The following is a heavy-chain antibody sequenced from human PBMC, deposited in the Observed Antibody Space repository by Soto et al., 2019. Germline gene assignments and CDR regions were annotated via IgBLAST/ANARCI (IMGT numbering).Heavy chain of an antibody. V-gene: IGHV3-11*01. Sequence: WGSLRLSCAASGFTFSDYHMNLIRQAPGKGLEWVSYISSSGNTICYADSVKGRFTISRDNAKNSLYLQMNSLRAEDTAVYYCAKNPGYYYDSTGYHFDYWGQGTLVTVSS. D-gene: IGHD3-22*01. CDR1: GFTFSDYH. J-gene: IGHJ4*02. CDR3: AKNPGYYYDSTGYHFDY. CDR2: ISSSGNTI.